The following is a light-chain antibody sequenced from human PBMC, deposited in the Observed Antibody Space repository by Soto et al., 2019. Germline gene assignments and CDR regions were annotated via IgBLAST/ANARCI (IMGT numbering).Light chain of an antibody. Sequence: EMLLAQSPCRLRLSPGHWAHLSCRASQSVSSTYLAWYQQKPGQAPRLLIYDASSRSTGIPDRFSGSGSGTDFTLTISRLELEDDAVYHCQHYGYAPGLFTFGAGTKVDNK. CDR2: DAS. J-gene: IGKJ3*01. CDR1: QSVSSTY. V-gene: IGKV3-20*01. CDR3: QHYGYAPGLFT.